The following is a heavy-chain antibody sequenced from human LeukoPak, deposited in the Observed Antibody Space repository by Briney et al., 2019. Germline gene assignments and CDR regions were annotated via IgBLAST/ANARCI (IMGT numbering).Heavy chain of an antibody. D-gene: IGHD6-13*01. V-gene: IGHV4-59*01. CDR3: AREAAAAPADI. CDR2: IYYSGST. Sequence: SETLSLTCTVSGGSISSYYWSWIRQPPGKGLGWIGYIYYSGSTNYNPSLKSRVTISVDTSKNQFSLKLSSVTAADTAVYYCAREAAAAPADIWGQGTMVTVSS. J-gene: IGHJ3*02. CDR1: GGSISSYY.